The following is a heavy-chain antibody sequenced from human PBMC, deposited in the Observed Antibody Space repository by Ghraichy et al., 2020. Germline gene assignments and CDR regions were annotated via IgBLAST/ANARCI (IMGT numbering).Heavy chain of an antibody. Sequence: SETLSLTCTVSGGSISSSYWSWIRQPPGKGLEWIGYIYYSGYTNYNPSLKSRVTISVDRSENQFSLKLISVTAADTAVYYCARAVGNSGWAFDYWGQGTLVTVSS. CDR3: ARAVGNSGWAFDY. D-gene: IGHD6-19*01. V-gene: IGHV4-59*01. CDR1: GGSISSSY. J-gene: IGHJ4*02. CDR2: IYYSGYT.